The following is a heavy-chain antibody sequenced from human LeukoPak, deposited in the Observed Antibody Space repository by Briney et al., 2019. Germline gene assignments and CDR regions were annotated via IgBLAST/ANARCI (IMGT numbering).Heavy chain of an antibody. J-gene: IGHJ3*02. CDR1: GFTFSSYA. CDR3: ARDREYQLLSVAFDI. D-gene: IGHD2-2*01. Sequence: GGSLRLSCAASGFTFSSYAMSWVRQAPGKGLEWVSGISGSGGSTDYADSVKGRFTISRDNARNSLYLQMNSLRAEDTAVYYCARDREYQLLSVAFDIWGQGTMVTVSS. CDR2: ISGSGGST. V-gene: IGHV3-23*01.